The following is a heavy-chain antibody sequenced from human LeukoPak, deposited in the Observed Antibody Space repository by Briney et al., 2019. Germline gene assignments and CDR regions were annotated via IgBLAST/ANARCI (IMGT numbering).Heavy chain of an antibody. CDR2: INPNSGGT. CDR1: GYTFTGYY. CDR3: ALNTYSSGWRANWFDP. Sequence: ASVKVCCKASGYTFTGYYMHWVRQAPGQGLEWMGWINPNSGGTNYAQKFQGWVTMTRDTSISKAYMELSRLRSDDTAVYYCALNTYSSGWRANWFDPWGQGTLVTVSS. J-gene: IGHJ5*02. D-gene: IGHD6-19*01. V-gene: IGHV1-2*04.